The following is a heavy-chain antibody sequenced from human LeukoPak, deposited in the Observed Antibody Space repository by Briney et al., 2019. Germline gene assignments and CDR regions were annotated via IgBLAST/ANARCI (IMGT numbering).Heavy chain of an antibody. Sequence: GGSLRLSCAASGFTFSSYAMHWVRQAPGKGLEWVAVISYDGSNKYYADSVKGRFTISRDNSKNTLYLQMNSLRAEDTAVYYCAGDPPVLDYGGQGTLVTVSS. V-gene: IGHV3-30-3*01. CDR3: AGDPPVLDY. J-gene: IGHJ4*02. CDR1: GFTFSSYA. CDR2: ISYDGSNK.